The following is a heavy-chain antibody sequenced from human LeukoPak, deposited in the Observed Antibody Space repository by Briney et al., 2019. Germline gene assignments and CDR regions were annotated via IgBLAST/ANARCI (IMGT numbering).Heavy chain of an antibody. CDR3: ASGALSFYYMDV. CDR2: IYYSGST. D-gene: IGHD3-16*02. V-gene: IGHV4-59*01. Sequence: SETLSLTCAVSGGSISSYYWSWIRQPPGKGLEWIGYIYYSGSTIYNPSLKSRVTISVDTSKNQFSLRLSSVTAADTAVYYCASGALSFYYMDVWGKGTTVTISS. J-gene: IGHJ6*03. CDR1: GGSISSYY.